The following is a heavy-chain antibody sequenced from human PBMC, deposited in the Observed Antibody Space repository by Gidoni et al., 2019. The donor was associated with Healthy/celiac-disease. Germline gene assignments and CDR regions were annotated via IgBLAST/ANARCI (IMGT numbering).Heavy chain of an antibody. V-gene: IGHV1-2*02. J-gene: IGHJ5*02. CDR1: GYTFTRYY. D-gene: IGHD2-2*01. CDR2: INPNSGGT. Sequence: QVQLVQSGAEVKKPGASVKVSCKASGYTFTRYYMHWVRQAPGQGREWMGWINPNSGGTNYAQKFQGRVTMTRDTSISTAYMELSRLRSDDTAVYYCARDRGYCSSTSCPVWFDPWGQGTLVTVSS. CDR3: ARDRGYCSSTSCPVWFDP.